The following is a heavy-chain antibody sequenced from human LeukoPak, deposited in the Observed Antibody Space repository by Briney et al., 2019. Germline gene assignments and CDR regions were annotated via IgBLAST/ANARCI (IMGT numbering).Heavy chain of an antibody. J-gene: IGHJ6*04. Sequence: SETLSLTCAVSGHSITSNNWWSWVRQPPGKGLEWIGEVYHSGSTNYHPSLKSRVTITVYKSNNQLSLKLTSVTAADTAVYYCARDSDLTGYFSRFYYGLVVWGKGTTVTVSS. V-gene: IGHV4-4*02. CDR2: VYHSGST. CDR3: ARDSDLTGYFSRFYYGLVV. D-gene: IGHD3-9*01. CDR1: GHSITSNNW.